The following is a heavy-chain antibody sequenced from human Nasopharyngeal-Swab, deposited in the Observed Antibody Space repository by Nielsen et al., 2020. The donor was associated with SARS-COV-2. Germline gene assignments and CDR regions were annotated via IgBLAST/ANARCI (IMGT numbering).Heavy chain of an antibody. CDR3: ARVWTTPYFDL. J-gene: IGHJ4*02. CDR2: IYMSVDT. D-gene: IGHD1-14*01. V-gene: IGHV3-53*01. Sequence: VRHAPEKGLEWDSAIYMSVDTYYADSVKGRFSISRNMSNNTLYLQMNSLRAEDTAVYYCARVWTTPYFDLWGQGTLVTVSS.